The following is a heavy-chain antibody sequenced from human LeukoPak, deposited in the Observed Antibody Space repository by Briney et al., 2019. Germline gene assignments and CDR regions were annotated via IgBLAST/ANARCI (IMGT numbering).Heavy chain of an antibody. J-gene: IGHJ4*02. CDR2: IYYSGST. D-gene: IGHD5-24*01. V-gene: IGHV4-59*01. CDR1: GGSISSYY. Sequence: SETLPLTCTVSGGSISSYYWSWIRQPPGKGLEWIGYIYYSGSTNYNPSLKSRVTISVDTSKSQFSLKLSSVTAADTAVYYCARGVYNFFDYWGQGTLVTVSS. CDR3: ARGVYNFFDY.